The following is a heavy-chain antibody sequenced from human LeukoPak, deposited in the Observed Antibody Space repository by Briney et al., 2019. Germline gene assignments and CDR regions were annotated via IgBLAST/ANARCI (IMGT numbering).Heavy chain of an antibody. CDR3: ARVSGLGMNEYYQH. D-gene: IGHD3-10*01. CDR2: INNDGSDT. V-gene: IGHV3-74*01. J-gene: IGHJ1*01. CDR1: GLCFADSW. Sequence: GGSLRLSCAASGLCFADSWMHWVRQAPGKGLVWVSRINNDGSDTRYADSVRGRFTISRDNAKNTLYLQMNSLRAEDTAVYYCARVSGLGMNEYYQHWGQGTLVTVPS.